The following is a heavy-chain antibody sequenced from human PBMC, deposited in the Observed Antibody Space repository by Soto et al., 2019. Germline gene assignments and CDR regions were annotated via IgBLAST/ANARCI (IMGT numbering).Heavy chain of an antibody. V-gene: IGHV4-30-4*01. CDR2: IYYSGST. CDR3: ARGDSSGYLDY. J-gene: IGHJ4*02. Sequence: PSETLSLTCTVSGGSISSGDYYWSWIRQPPGKGLEWIGYIYYSGSTYYNPSLKSRVTISVDTSKNQFSLKLSSVTAADTAVYYCARGDSSGYLDYWGQGTLVTVSS. CDR1: GGSISSGDYY. D-gene: IGHD3-22*01.